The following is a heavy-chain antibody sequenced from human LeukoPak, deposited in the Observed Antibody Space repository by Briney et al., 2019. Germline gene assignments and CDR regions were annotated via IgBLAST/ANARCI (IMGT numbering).Heavy chain of an antibody. J-gene: IGHJ5*02. Sequence: PSETLSLTCTVSGGSISSSSYYWGWIRQPPGKELEWIGRIYYSGSTYYNPSLKSRVTVSVDTSKNQFSLKLSSVTAADTAVYYCARDFRSLAARPDWFDPWGQGTLVTVSS. V-gene: IGHV4-39*07. CDR1: GGSISSSSYY. CDR3: ARDFRSLAARPDWFDP. D-gene: IGHD6-6*01. CDR2: IYYSGST.